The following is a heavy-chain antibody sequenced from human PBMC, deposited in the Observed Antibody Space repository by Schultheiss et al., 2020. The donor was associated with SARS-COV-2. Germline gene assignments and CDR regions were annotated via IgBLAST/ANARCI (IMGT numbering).Heavy chain of an antibody. D-gene: IGHD2-2*01. CDR3: ARDYCSSTSCNPDY. J-gene: IGHJ4*02. CDR2: IYYSGST. V-gene: IGHV4-39*07. Sequence: SQTLSLTCTVSGGSISSSSYYWGWIRQPPGKGLEWIGSIYYSGSTYYNPSLKSRVTISVDTSKNQFSLKLSSVTAADTAVYYCARDYCSSTSCNPDYWGQGTLVTVSS. CDR1: GGSISSSSYY.